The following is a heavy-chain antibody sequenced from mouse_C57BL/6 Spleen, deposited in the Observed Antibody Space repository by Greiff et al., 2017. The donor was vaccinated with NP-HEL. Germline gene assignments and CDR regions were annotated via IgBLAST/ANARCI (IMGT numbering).Heavy chain of an antibody. D-gene: IGHD1-1*01. CDR2: ISSGGSYT. V-gene: IGHV5-6*01. CDR3: ARHGDSLYYGSSGGHYFDY. J-gene: IGHJ2*01. CDR1: GFTFSSYG. Sequence: EVQLVESGGDLVKPGGSLKLSCAASGFTFSSYGMPWVRQTPDKRLEWVATISSGGSYTYYPDSVKGRFTISRDNAKNTLYLQMSSLKSEDTAMYYCARHGDSLYYGSSGGHYFDYWGQGTTLTVSS.